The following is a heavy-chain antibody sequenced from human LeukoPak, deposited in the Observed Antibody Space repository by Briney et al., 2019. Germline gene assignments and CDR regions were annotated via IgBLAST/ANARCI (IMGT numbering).Heavy chain of an antibody. CDR2: ILPIFCPT. D-gene: IGHD6-19*01. CDR1: GDTFSSYA. V-gene: IGHV1-69*05. J-gene: IGHJ4*02. Sequence: WGNLSCRAYGDTFSSYAVRWERHAPGPGLEWMGRILPIFCPTNYAQKFPERRTTTTDESTHTAYREVSRQISADTAVYFCAGAASIAVVGNVFDDWGQGTLVTVSS. CDR3: AGAASIAVVGNVFDD.